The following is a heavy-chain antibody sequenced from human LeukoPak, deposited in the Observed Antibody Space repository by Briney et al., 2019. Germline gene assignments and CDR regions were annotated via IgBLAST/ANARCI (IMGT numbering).Heavy chain of an antibody. V-gene: IGHV4-38-2*02. CDR1: GYSISSGYY. Sequence: SETLSLTCNVSGYSISSGYYWGWIRQPPGKGLEWIGSIYYSGSTYYNPSLKSRITISVDTSKNQFSLKLSSVTAADTAVYYCARGRGVSSAPRNYGSGSHFDYWGQGTLVTVSS. J-gene: IGHJ4*02. D-gene: IGHD3-10*01. CDR3: ARGRGVSSAPRNYGSGSHFDY. CDR2: IYYSGST.